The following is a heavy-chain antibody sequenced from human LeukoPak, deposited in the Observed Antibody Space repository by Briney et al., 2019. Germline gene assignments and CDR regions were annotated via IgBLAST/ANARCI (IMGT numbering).Heavy chain of an antibody. J-gene: IGHJ4*02. CDR2: IYPRDSDI. CDR3: ARPPHTSSWYFFDF. D-gene: IGHD6-13*01. CDR1: GYSFTNYW. V-gene: IGHV5-51*01. Sequence: GESLKISCKTSGYSFTNYWIAWVRQMPGKGLEYMGIIYPRDSDIRYNPSFRGQVTISADKSIRTAYLQWTSLKAPDTAMYFCARPPHTSSWYFFDFWGQGTLVTVSS.